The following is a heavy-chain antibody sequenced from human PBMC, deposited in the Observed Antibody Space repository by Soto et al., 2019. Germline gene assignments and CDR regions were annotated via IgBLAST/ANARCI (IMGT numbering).Heavy chain of an antibody. Sequence: EVQLLESGGGWVQPGGSLRLSCAASGFTFSSYAMSWVRQAPGKGLEWVSSINAVGEYTKYADSVKGRFTISRDNPKNTVYLQMNSLRAEDTAVYYCAKNFYFDSWGQGTLVTVSS. CDR2: INAVGEYT. J-gene: IGHJ4*02. CDR1: GFTFSSYA. V-gene: IGHV3-23*01. CDR3: AKNFYFDS.